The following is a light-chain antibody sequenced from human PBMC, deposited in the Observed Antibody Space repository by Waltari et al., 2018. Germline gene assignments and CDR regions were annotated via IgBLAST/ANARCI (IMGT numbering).Light chain of an antibody. CDR3: QHYVRLPAT. J-gene: IGKJ1*01. V-gene: IGKV3-20*01. CDR2: GAS. Sequence: DIVLTQSPGTLSLSPGERATLSCRASQSISRYLAWYQQKPGQAPRLLIYGASTRATGIPDRFSGSGSGTDFSLSITRLEPEDFAVYYCQHYVRLPATFGQGTTVEI. CDR1: QSISRY.